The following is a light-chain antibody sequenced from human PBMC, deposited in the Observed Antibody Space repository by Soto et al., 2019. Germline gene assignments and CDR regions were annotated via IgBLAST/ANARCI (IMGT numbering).Light chain of an antibody. CDR2: DVS. J-gene: IGLJ1*01. Sequence: QSALTQPASVSGSPGQSITISCTGTNSDFGIYNSVSWYQQYPGKVPKLMIHDVSNRPSGVSNRFSGFKSGDTASLTISGLQAEDEADYYCSSFTSSSSYVFGGGTKLTVL. V-gene: IGLV2-14*03. CDR3: SSFTSSSSYV. CDR1: NSDFGIYNS.